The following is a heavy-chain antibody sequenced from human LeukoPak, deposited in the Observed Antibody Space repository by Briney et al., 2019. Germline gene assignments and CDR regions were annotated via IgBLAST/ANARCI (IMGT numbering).Heavy chain of an antibody. Sequence: ASVKVSCKTSGYTFTGYYMQWVRQAPGQGLEWMGWISPFSGDTNYAQKFQGRVTMTRDTSISSVYMELSSLRLDDTAVCYCARGGKSELGTCDHWGQGTLVTVSS. J-gene: IGHJ4*02. CDR1: GYTFTGYY. V-gene: IGHV1-2*02. D-gene: IGHD7-27*01. CDR2: ISPFSGDT. CDR3: ARGGKSELGTCDH.